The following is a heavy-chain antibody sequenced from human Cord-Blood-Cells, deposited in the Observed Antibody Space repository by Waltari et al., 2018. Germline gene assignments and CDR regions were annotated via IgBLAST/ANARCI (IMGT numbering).Heavy chain of an antibody. CDR3: ARGYLLSGDRDAFDI. V-gene: IGHV1-8*03. CDR2: MNPNKGNT. CDR1: GYTFTSYD. D-gene: IGHD7-27*01. J-gene: IGHJ3*02. Sequence: QVQLVQSGAEVKKPGASVKVSCKASGYTFTSYDINWVRQATGQGLEWMGWMNPNKGNTGYAQKFQGRVTITRNTSISTAYMELSSLRSEDTAVYYCARGYLLSGDRDAFDIWAKGQWSPSLQ.